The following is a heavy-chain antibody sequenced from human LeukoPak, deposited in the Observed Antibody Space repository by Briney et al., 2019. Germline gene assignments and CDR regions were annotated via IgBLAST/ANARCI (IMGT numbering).Heavy chain of an antibody. CDR3: ARDSYTSGWFQFDY. Sequence: GGSLRLSCAASGFTFSSYGMHWVRQAPGKGLEWVAVIWYDGSNKYYADSVKGRFTISRDNSKNTLYLQMNSLRAEDTALYYCARDSYTSGWFQFDYWGQGTLVTVSS. CDR1: GFTFSSYG. D-gene: IGHD6-19*01. CDR2: IWYDGSNK. J-gene: IGHJ4*02. V-gene: IGHV3-33*01.